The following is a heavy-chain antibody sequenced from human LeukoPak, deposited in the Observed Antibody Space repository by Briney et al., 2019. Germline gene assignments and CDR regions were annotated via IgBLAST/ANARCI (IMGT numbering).Heavy chain of an antibody. Sequence: SETLSLTCTVSGVSISSYYWSWIRQPPGKGLEWIGYIYYSGNTNYNPSLKSRVTIPIDTSKNQFSLKLNSVTAADTAVYYCARVGSGNFDYWGQGTLVTVSS. J-gene: IGHJ4*02. CDR1: GVSISSYY. D-gene: IGHD1-26*01. V-gene: IGHV4-59*08. CDR3: ARVGSGNFDY. CDR2: IYYSGNT.